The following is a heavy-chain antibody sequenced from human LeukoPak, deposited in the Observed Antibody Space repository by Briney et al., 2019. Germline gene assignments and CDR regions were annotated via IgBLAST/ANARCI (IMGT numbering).Heavy chain of an antibody. D-gene: IGHD6-13*01. Sequence: GGSLRLSCAASGFTFNSYWMSWVCQAPGKGLEWVANIRSDGNERYYVDSVKGRFTISRDNPKNSLYLQMNSLRAEDTALYYCGRGAFLRSSSWVDFWGQGTLVTVSS. CDR1: GFTFNSYW. V-gene: IGHV3-7*05. CDR2: IRSDGNER. CDR3: GRGAFLRSSSWVDF. J-gene: IGHJ4*02.